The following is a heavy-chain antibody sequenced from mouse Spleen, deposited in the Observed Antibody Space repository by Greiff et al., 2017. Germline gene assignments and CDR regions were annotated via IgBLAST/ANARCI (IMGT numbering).Heavy chain of an antibody. D-gene: IGHD1-1*01. J-gene: IGHJ2*01. CDR1: GYTFTDYN. CDR2: INPNNGGT. CDR3: ARKDYYGSSEGDYFDY. Sequence: EVQLQQSGPELVKPGASVKIPCKASGYTFTDYNMDWVKQSHGKSLEWIGDINPNNGGTIYNQKFKGKATLTVDKSSSTAYMELRSLTSEDTAVYYCARKDYYGSSEGDYFDYWGQGTTLTVSS. V-gene: IGHV1-18*01.